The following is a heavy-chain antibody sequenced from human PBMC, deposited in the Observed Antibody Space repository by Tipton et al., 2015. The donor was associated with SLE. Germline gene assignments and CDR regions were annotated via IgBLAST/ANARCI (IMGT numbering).Heavy chain of an antibody. Sequence: GSLRLSCAASGFTFDDYTMHWVRQAPGKGLEWVSLISWDGGSTYYADSVKGRYTISRDNSKNSLYLQMNSLRTEDTALYYCAKDGEVTSGYSKGYLDYWDQGTRVTVSP. CDR3: AKDGEVTSGYSKGYLDY. J-gene: IGHJ4*02. CDR2: ISWDGGST. V-gene: IGHV3-43*01. D-gene: IGHD3-3*01. CDR1: GFTFDDYT.